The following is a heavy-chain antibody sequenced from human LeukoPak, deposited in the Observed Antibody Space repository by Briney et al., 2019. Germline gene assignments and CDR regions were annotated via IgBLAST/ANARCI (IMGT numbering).Heavy chain of an antibody. CDR2: INHRGST. Sequence: PSETLSLTCAVYGGSFSGYHWSWIRQPPGKGLEWSGEINHRGSTNYNPSLKSRVTMSVDTSKNQFSLKLSSVTAADTAVYYCARGQYHLLYWYFDLWGRGTPVTVSS. J-gene: IGHJ2*01. V-gene: IGHV4-34*01. CDR3: ARGQYHLLYWYFDL. CDR1: GGSFSGYH. D-gene: IGHD2-2*01.